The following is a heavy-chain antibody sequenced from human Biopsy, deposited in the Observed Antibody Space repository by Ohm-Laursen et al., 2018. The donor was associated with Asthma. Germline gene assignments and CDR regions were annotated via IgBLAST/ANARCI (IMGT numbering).Heavy chain of an antibody. Sequence: SLRLSCSASGFNFHNYGMNWVRRAPGKGLEWVAQILFDGRKINYPDSVKGRFTISRDNSKNMVYLQMNSLRPEDTAVYYCAKYRVAGRSYYFDYWGQGSLVSVSS. J-gene: IGHJ4*02. D-gene: IGHD6-13*01. CDR2: ILFDGRKI. V-gene: IGHV3-30*18. CDR1: GFNFHNYG. CDR3: AKYRVAGRSYYFDY.